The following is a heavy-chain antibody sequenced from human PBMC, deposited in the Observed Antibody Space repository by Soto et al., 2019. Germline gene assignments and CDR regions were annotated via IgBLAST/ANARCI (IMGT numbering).Heavy chain of an antibody. CDR3: AKGPYYEFWSGKDWFDP. J-gene: IGHJ5*02. Sequence: EVQLLESGGGLVQPGGSLRLSCAASGFSFSSYAMNWVRQAPGKGLEWVSASSGNGASTYYADSVKGRVTISRDNSKDTVYLQMNGLRAEDTAVYYCAKGPYYEFWSGKDWFDPWGQGTLVTVSS. D-gene: IGHD3-3*01. V-gene: IGHV3-23*01. CDR1: GFSFSSYA. CDR2: SSGNGAST.